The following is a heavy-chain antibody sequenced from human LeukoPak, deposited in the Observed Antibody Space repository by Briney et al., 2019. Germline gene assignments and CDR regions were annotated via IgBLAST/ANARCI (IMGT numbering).Heavy chain of an antibody. V-gene: IGHV4-39*01. Sequence: SETLSLTCSVSGGSVSSTTYYWGWIRQPPGKGLEWIGSISYGGSTYYNPSLKSRLTISVDTSKNQFSLELSSMTAADTAVYFCARSRYDSGTYALEEWGQGTLVTVSS. CDR2: ISYGGST. J-gene: IGHJ4*02. CDR1: GGSVSSTTYY. D-gene: IGHD3-10*01. CDR3: ARSRYDSGTYALEE.